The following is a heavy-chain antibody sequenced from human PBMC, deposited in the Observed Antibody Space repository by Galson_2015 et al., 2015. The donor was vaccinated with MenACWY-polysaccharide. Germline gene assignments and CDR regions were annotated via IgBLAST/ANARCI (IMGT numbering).Heavy chain of an antibody. CDR1: GFTFSGYW. J-gene: IGHJ3*02. CDR2: IKQDGSEN. V-gene: IGHV3-7*01. CDR3: ALYNWNDKGGALDI. D-gene: IGHD1-1*01. Sequence: SLRLSCAASGFTFSGYWMSWVRQAPGKGLEWVANIKQDGSENYYVDSVKGRITISRDNAKKSLYLQMNSLRDEDTAVYYCALYNWNDKGGALDIWGRGTMVTVSS.